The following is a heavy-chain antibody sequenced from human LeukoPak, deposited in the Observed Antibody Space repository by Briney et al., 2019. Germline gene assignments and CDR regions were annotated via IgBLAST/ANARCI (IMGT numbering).Heavy chain of an antibody. J-gene: IGHJ6*03. CDR1: GGSFSGYY. CDR3: ASISYGHYYYMDV. CDR2: INHSGST. V-gene: IGHV4-34*01. Sequence: SETLSLTCAVYGGSFSGYYWSWIRQPPEKGLEWIGEINHSGSTNYSPSLKSRVTISVDTSKNQFSLKLSSVTAADTAVYYCASISYGHYYYMDVWGKGTTVTVSS. D-gene: IGHD3-16*01.